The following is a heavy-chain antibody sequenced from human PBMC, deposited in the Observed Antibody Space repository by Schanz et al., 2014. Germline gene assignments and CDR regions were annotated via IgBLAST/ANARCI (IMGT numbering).Heavy chain of an antibody. D-gene: IGHD3-16*01. V-gene: IGHV3-64*07. CDR2: ITTSGSST. Sequence: QLVESGGGLVKPGGSLRLSCEASRFTFSSYSFNWVRQTPGKGLEHVSGITTSGSSTVYADSVKGRFTISRDNSKNTVYLQMGSLRTEDSAVYYCVRDFGGVAFDIWGQGTLVTVSS. CDR1: RFTFSSYS. CDR3: VRDFGGVAFDI. J-gene: IGHJ3*02.